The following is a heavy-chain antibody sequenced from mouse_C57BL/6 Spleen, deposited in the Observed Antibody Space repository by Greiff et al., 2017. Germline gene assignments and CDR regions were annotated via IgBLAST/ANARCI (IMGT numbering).Heavy chain of an antibody. CDR2: IDPNSGGT. D-gene: IGHD2-12*01. CDR1: GYTFTSYW. V-gene: IGHV1-72*01. J-gene: IGHJ2*01. CDR3: ARWGYCYDEFDY. Sequence: VQLQQPGAELVKPGASVKLSCKASGYTFTSYWMHWVKQRPGRGLEWIGRIDPNSGGTKYNEKFKSKATLTVDKSSSTAYMQLSSLTSEDSAVYDCARWGYCYDEFDYWGQGTTLTVSS.